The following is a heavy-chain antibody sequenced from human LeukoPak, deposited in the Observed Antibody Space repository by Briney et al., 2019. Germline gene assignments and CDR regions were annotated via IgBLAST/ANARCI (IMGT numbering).Heavy chain of an antibody. CDR1: TFTFSTYW. V-gene: IGHV3-74*01. D-gene: IGHD3-10*01. Sequence: PGGSLRLSCEASTFTFSTYWIHRVRQAPGKGLVWVSYINGDGSTTNYADSVKGRLTISRDNAKNTLYLQMNSLRAEDTAVYYCATGSGSYYDSWGLGTLVTVSS. CDR2: INGDGSTT. CDR3: ATGSGSYYDS. J-gene: IGHJ4*02.